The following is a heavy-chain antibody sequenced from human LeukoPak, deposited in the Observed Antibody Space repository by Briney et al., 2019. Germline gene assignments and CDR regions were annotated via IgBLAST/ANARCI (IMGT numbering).Heavy chain of an antibody. Sequence: GGSLRLSCAASGFTFSRYWMSWVRQAPRKGLEWVANIKQDGSEIYYLDSMKGRFTISRDNAKNSLYLQMNSLRAEDTAVYYCARDKGDYDTSGSLFIFGGQGTLVTVSS. CDR2: IKQDGSEI. CDR1: GFTFSRYW. J-gene: IGHJ4*02. CDR3: ARDKGDYDTSGSLFIF. V-gene: IGHV3-7*03. D-gene: IGHD3-22*01.